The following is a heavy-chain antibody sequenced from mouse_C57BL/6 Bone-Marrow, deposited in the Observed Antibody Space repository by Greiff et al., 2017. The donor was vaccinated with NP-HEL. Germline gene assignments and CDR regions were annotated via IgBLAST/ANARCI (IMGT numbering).Heavy chain of an antibody. CDR2: IDPETGGT. CDR1: GYTFTDYE. Sequence: VQLVESGAELVRPGASVTLSCKASGYTFTDYEMHWVKQTPVHGLEWIGAIDPETGGTAYNQKFKGKAIMTADKPSSPAYMELRSLTSEDSAFYYCTRGDDYHYWGQGTTLTVSS. D-gene: IGHD2-4*01. J-gene: IGHJ2*01. CDR3: TRGDDYHY. V-gene: IGHV1-15*01.